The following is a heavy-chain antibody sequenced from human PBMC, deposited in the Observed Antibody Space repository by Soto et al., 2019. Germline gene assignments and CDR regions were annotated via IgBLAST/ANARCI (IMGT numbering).Heavy chain of an antibody. V-gene: IGHV3-53*01. CDR2: VYSGGTT. D-gene: IGHD5-18*01. J-gene: IGHJ4*02. Sequence: GGSLILSCAASGFTVSSDYMSWVRQAPGRGLEWVSVVYSGGTTFYADAVKGRFTISRDNSKTTLYLQMNSLRAEDTAVYYCAMGGGYTYGQDQFDYWGQGTLVTVSS. CDR3: AMGGGYTYGQDQFDY. CDR1: GFTVSSDY.